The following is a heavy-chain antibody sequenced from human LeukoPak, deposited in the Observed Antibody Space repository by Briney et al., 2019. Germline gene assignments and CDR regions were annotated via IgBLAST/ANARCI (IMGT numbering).Heavy chain of an antibody. CDR3: ARAILPRGIFGVSFFYYYYMEV. CDR2: ISSSSSTI. J-gene: IGHJ6*03. D-gene: IGHD3-3*01. Sequence: GGSLRLSCAASGFTFSSYSMNWVRQAPGKGLEWVSYISSSSSTIYYADSVKGRFTISRDNAKNSLYLQMNSLRAEDTAVYYCARAILPRGIFGVSFFYYYYMEVWGKGTRVTVFS. CDR1: GFTFSSYS. V-gene: IGHV3-48*01.